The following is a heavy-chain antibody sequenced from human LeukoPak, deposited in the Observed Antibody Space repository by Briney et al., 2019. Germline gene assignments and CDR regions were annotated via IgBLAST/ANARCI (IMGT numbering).Heavy chain of an antibody. V-gene: IGHV3-48*01. CDR2: VSNSGSAT. D-gene: IGHD5-18*01. Sequence: PGGTLRLSCTASGFTFSSYGMHWVRQAPGKGLEWVSFVSNSGSATYYAVSVKGRFIISRDNVKNSLYLQMNSLRAEDTAVYYCARGYRYGMDVWGQGTTVTVSS. CDR1: GFTFSSYG. CDR3: ARGYRYGMDV. J-gene: IGHJ6*02.